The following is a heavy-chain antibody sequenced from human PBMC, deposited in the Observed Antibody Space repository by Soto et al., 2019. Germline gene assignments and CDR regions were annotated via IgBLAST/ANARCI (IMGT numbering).Heavy chain of an antibody. V-gene: IGHV1-8*01. CDR2: MNPNSGNT. Sequence: VQLVQSGAEVKKPGASVKVSCKTSGYTFTSYDIHWVRQASGQGPEWMGWMNPNSGNTVYAQKFQGRILMTRNTSMSTAYMELSSLRSEDTAVYYCARTRFVAVAGTWGQGTLVTVSS. D-gene: IGHD6-19*01. CDR1: GYTFTSYD. CDR3: ARTRFVAVAGT. J-gene: IGHJ5*02.